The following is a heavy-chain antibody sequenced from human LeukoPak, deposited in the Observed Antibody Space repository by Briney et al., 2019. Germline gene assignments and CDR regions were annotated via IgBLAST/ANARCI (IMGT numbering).Heavy chain of an antibody. V-gene: IGHV3-48*04. Sequence: PGGSLRLSCAASGFTFSSYSMNWIRQAPGKGLEWVSYISSSGSTIYYADSVKGRFTISRDNAKNSLYLQMNSLRAEDTAVYYCARGRYYYYYMDVWGKGTTVTISS. CDR3: ARGRYYYYYMDV. J-gene: IGHJ6*03. CDR1: GFTFSSYS. CDR2: ISSSGSTI.